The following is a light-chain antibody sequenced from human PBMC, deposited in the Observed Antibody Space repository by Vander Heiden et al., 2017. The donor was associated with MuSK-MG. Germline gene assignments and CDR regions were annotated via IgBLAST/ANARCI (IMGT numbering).Light chain of an antibody. V-gene: IGKV1-39*01. CDR3: QQSYSTPRIT. Sequence: IQMTPSPSSLSASVGDRVTITCRARPSISSYLNWYQQKPGRAPKLLIYAASSLQSGVPSRFSGSGSGTDFTLTISSLQPEDFATYYCQQSYSTPRITFGPGTKVDIK. CDR2: AAS. J-gene: IGKJ3*01. CDR1: PSISSY.